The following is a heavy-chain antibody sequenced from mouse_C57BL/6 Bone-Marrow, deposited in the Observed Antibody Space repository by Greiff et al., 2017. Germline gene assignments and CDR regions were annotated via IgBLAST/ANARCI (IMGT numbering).Heavy chain of an antibody. V-gene: IGHV6-6*01. CDR2: ISNKANNHAT. Sequence: EVQLMESGGGLVQPGGSMKLSCAASGFTFSDAWMDWVRQSPEKGLEWVAEISNKANNHATYYADAVKGRFTISRDDSKSSVYLQMNSLRAEDTDIYYCTAGYYGSSWDYWGQGTLVTVSA. D-gene: IGHD1-1*01. CDR3: TAGYYGSSWDY. CDR1: GFTFSDAW. J-gene: IGHJ3*01.